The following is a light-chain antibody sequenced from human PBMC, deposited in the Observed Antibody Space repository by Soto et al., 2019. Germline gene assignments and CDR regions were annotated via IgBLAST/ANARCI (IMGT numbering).Light chain of an antibody. CDR3: SSYTATRGV. J-gene: IGLJ1*01. Sequence: QSALTQPASVSGSPGQSITISCTGTSSDFGGYNYVSWYQQHPGKAPKLMIYEVSNRPSGVSNRFSGSKSGNTASLTISGLQAEDEADYYCSSYTATRGVFXTGTKVTVL. V-gene: IGLV2-14*03. CDR2: EVS. CDR1: SSDFGGYNY.